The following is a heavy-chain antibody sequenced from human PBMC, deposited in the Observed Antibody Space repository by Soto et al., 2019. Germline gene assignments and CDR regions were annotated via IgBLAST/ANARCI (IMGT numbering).Heavy chain of an antibody. CDR1: GYTFTSYA. V-gene: IGHV1-3*01. Sequence: QVQLVQSGAEVKKPGASVKVSCKASGYTFTSYAMHWVRQAPGQRLEWMGWINAGNGNTKYSQKFQGRVTITRDTSASTAYMELSRLRSEDTAVYYWARDFPYLYGMDVWGQGTTVTVSS. CDR3: ARDFPYLYGMDV. J-gene: IGHJ6*02. CDR2: INAGNGNT.